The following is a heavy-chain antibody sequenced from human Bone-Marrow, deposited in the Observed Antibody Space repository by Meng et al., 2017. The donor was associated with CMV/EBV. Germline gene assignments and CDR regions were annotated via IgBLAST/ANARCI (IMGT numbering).Heavy chain of an antibody. D-gene: IGHD2-2*01. CDR1: GGSVSSGSYY. Sequence: SQTLSLTCTVSGGSVSSGSYYWSWIRQPPGKGLEWIGYIYYSGSTNYNPSLKSRVTISVDTSKNQFSLKLSSVTAADTAVYYCARGGPDIVVVPAARGNFDYWGQGTLVTVSS. CDR3: ARGGPDIVVVPAARGNFDY. CDR2: IYYSGST. V-gene: IGHV4-61*01. J-gene: IGHJ4*02.